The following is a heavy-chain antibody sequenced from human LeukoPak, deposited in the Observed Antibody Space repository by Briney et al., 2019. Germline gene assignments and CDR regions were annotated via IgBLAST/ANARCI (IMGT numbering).Heavy chain of an antibody. Sequence: SETLSLTCAVYGGSFSGYYWSWIRQPPGKGLEWIGEINHSGSTNYNPSLKSRVTISVDTSKNQSSLKLSSVTAADTAVYYCARSYGDYAYYYYGMEVWGQGTTVTVYS. CDR2: INHSGST. CDR1: GGSFSGYY. J-gene: IGHJ6*02. V-gene: IGHV4-34*01. D-gene: IGHD4-17*01. CDR3: ARSYGDYAYYYYGMEV.